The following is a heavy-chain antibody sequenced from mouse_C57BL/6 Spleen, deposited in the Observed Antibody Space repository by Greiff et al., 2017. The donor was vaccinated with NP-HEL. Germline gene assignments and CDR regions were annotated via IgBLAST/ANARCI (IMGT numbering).Heavy chain of an antibody. CDR1: GYTFTSYL. Sequence: QVQLPPPLSALVLPVSSFKLSCTSSGYTFTSYLLHWFSQTPVPVLAWIGEIDPSASYTNFYQTFKGKSTLTVYKSASTAYMQRSSLTSEDSAVYYCAIYGSSYGAYWGQGTLVTVSA. J-gene: IGHJ3*01. CDR2: IDPSASYT. V-gene: IGHV1-69*01. CDR3: AIYGSSYGAY. D-gene: IGHD1-1*01.